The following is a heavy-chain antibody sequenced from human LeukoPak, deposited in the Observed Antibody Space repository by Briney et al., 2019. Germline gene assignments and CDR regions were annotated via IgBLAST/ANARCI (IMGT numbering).Heavy chain of an antibody. CDR1: EFTFSTYG. D-gene: IGHD3-10*01. Sequence: GGSLRLSCAASEFTFSTYGMHWVRQAPGKGLEWVSSISSSSSYIYYADSVKGRFTISRDNAKNSLYLQMNSLRAEDTAVYYCAKEGGGITMVRGVIGYWGQGTLVTVSS. CDR3: AKEGGGITMVRGVIGY. J-gene: IGHJ4*02. V-gene: IGHV3-21*04. CDR2: ISSSSSYI.